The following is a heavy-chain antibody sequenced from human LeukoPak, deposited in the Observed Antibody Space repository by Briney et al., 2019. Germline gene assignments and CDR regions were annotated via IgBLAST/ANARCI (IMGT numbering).Heavy chain of an antibody. CDR2: IYKIGNT. CDR3: ARGLVVGGSGVWAFDI. Sequence: GGSLRLSCAASGFTVSNNYMTWVRQAPGKGLEWVSVIYKIGNTFYADFVKGGFTISRDNFRNTLYLQMNSLRAEDTALYYCARGLVVGGSGVWAFDIWGQGTMVTVSS. V-gene: IGHV3-66*01. CDR1: GFTVSNNY. D-gene: IGHD1-26*01. J-gene: IGHJ3*02.